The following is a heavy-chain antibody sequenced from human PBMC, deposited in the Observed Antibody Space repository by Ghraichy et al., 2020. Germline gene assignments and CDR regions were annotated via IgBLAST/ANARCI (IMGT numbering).Heavy chain of an antibody. CDR1: GFTFSSYV. D-gene: IGHD6-19*01. CDR3: ARTGLSCPSSGWYEGYNWFDP. CDR2: ISSSSSYI. Sequence: GGSLRLSCAASGFTFSSYVMNWVRQAPGKGLEWVSSISSSSSYIYYADSVKGRFTISRDNAKNSLYLQMNSLRAEDTAVYYCARTGLSCPSSGWYEGYNWFDPWGQGTLVTVSS. J-gene: IGHJ5*02. V-gene: IGHV3-21*01.